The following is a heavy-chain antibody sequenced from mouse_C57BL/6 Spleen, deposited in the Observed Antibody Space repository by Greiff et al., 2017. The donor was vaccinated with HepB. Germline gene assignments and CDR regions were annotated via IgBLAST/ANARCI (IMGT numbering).Heavy chain of an antibody. CDR3: ARGYYYGSSPCV. CDR1: GYTFTSYW. CDR2: IDPSDSYT. V-gene: IGHV1-59*01. J-gene: IGHJ1*03. D-gene: IGHD1-1*01. Sequence: QVQLQQPGAELVRPGTSVKLSCKASGYTFTSYWMHWVKQRPGQGLEWIGVIDPSDSYTNYNQKFKGKATLTVDTSSSTAYMQLSSLTSEDSAVYYWARGYYYGSSPCVWGTGTTVTVSS.